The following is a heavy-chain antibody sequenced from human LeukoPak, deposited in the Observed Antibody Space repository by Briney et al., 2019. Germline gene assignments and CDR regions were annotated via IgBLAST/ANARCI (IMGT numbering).Heavy chain of an antibody. J-gene: IGHJ5*02. Sequence: ETLSLTCTVSGDSISSYYWSWIRQPPGKALEWLAHIFSNDEKSYSTSLKSRLTISKDTSKSQVVLTMTNMDPVDTATYYCARTIGYCSSTSCLNNWFDPWGQGTLVTVSS. D-gene: IGHD2-2*01. CDR2: IFSNDEK. V-gene: IGHV2-26*01. CDR1: GDSISSYYW. CDR3: ARTIGYCSSTSCLNNWFDP.